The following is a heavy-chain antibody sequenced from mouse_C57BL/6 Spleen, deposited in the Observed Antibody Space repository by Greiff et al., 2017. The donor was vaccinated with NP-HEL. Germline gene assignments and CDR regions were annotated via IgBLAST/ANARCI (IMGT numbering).Heavy chain of an antibody. V-gene: IGHV5-4*03. Sequence: EVKLVESGGGLVKPGGSLKLSCAASGFTFSSYAMSWVRQTPEKRLEWVATISDGGSYTYYPDNVKGRFTISRDNAKNNLYLQMSHLKSEDTAMYYCARKKDSYWYFDVWGTGTTVTVSS. J-gene: IGHJ1*03. CDR1: GFTFSSYA. D-gene: IGHD2-12*01. CDR2: ISDGGSYT. CDR3: ARKKDSYWYFDV.